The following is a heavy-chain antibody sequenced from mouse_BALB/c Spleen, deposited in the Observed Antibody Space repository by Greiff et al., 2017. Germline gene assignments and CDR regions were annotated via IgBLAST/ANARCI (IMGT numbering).Heavy chain of an antibody. V-gene: IGHV5-9-4*01. J-gene: IGHJ1*01. Sequence: DVHLVESGGGLVKPGGSLKLSCAASGFTFSSYAMSWVRQSPEKRLEWVAEISSGGSYTYYPDTVTGRFTISRDNAKNTLYLEMSSLRSEDTAMYYCARGGNYWYFDVWGAGTTVTVSS. CDR3: ARGGNYWYFDV. D-gene: IGHD2-1*01. CDR2: ISSGGSYT. CDR1: GFTFSSYA.